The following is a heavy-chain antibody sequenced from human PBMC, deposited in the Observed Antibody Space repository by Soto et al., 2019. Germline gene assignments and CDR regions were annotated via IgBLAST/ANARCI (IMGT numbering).Heavy chain of an antibody. J-gene: IGHJ6*02. D-gene: IGHD6-13*01. CDR2: ISGSGGST. CDR3: AKWRSSWTNYYYDYGMDV. CDR1: GFPFSSYG. Sequence: GGSLRLSCSASGFPFSSYGMSWVRQAPGKGLEWVSSISGSGGSTYYADSVKGRFTISRDNSKNTLYLQMSSLRAEDTAVYYCAKWRSSWTNYYYDYGMDVWGQGRRVTVSS. V-gene: IGHV3-23*01.